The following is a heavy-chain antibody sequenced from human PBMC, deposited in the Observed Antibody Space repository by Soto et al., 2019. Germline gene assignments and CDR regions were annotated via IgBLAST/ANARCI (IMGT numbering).Heavy chain of an antibody. CDR2: FYTSGSANT. Sequence: QVQLQESGPGLVKPSETLTLTCTVSGGSISSYHWSWIRQTAGRRLEWIGRFYTSGSANTYYNPSLKSRVTMSVDTSKNQFSLEMTSVTAADTAVYYCVREGRGKKAGYNGLVSLGYWGQGTLVTVSS. CDR1: GGSISSYH. D-gene: IGHD2-2*02. J-gene: IGHJ4*02. V-gene: IGHV4-4*07. CDR3: VREGRGKKAGYNGLVSLGY.